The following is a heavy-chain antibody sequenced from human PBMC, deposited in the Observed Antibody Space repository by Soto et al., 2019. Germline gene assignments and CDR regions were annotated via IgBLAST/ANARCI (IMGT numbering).Heavy chain of an antibody. J-gene: IGHJ4*02. D-gene: IGHD1-26*01. Sequence: QVQLVQSGAEVKKPGSSVKVSCKASGGTFSTYAITWVRQAPGQGLEWLGGINTNFGTTDYARKFQGRVTITAAESTSTVFIELSSLRSEDPAVYYCARGVGAYYFDYWGQGTLVPVSS. CDR2: INTNFGTT. V-gene: IGHV1-69*01. CDR3: ARGVGAYYFDY. CDR1: GGTFSTYA.